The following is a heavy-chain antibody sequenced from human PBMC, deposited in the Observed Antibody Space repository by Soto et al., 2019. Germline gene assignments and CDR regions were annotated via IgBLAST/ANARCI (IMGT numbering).Heavy chain of an antibody. D-gene: IGHD3-10*01. Sequence: QVQLVQSGAEVKKPGSSVKVSCKASGGTFSSYAISWVRQAPGQGLEWMGGLIPIFGTANYAQKFQGRVTITADESTSTAYMELSSLRSEDTAVYYCARDRWFGELSPYYYGMDVWGQGTTVTVSS. V-gene: IGHV1-69*01. CDR2: LIPIFGTA. CDR3: ARDRWFGELSPYYYGMDV. J-gene: IGHJ6*02. CDR1: GGTFSSYA.